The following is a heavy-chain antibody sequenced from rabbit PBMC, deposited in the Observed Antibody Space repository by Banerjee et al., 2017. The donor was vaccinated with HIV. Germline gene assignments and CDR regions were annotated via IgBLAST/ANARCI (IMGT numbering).Heavy chain of an antibody. V-gene: IGHV1S45*01. CDR1: GFTISSSYY. J-gene: IGHJ4*01. CDR3: ARDYFYTYDL. D-gene: IGHD6-1*01. Sequence: QEQLEESGGDLVKPEGSLTLTCTASGFTISSSYYMCWVRQAPGKGLEWIAYIYAASDTTYYASWAKGRFTISKTSSTTVTLQMTSLTAADTATYFCARDYFYTYDLWGQGTLVTVS. CDR2: IYAASDTT.